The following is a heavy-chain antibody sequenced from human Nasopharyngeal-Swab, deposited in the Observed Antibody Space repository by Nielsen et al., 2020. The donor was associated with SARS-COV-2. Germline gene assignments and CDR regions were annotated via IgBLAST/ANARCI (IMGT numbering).Heavy chain of an antibody. V-gene: IGHV3-30*18. J-gene: IGHJ5*02. CDR3: AKGSTWYIYNWFDP. Sequence: GESLKISCAASGFTFNNFGMHWVRQAPGKGLEWVAVISYAGGNNYYADSVKGRFTISRDNSKNTLYLQMSSLRAEDTAVYYCAKGSTWYIYNWFDPWGQGTLVTVS. D-gene: IGHD6-13*01. CDR2: ISYAGGNN. CDR1: GFTFNNFG.